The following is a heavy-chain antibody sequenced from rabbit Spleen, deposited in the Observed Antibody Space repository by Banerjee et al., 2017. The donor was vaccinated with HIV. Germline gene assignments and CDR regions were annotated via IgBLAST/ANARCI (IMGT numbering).Heavy chain of an antibody. J-gene: IGHJ3*01. D-gene: IGHD8-1*01. CDR1: GFDFSHYY. CDR3: VRQPYGVGSSAL. V-gene: IGHV1S7*01. CDR2: IDPIFGIA. Sequence: QLEESGGGLVQPGGSLQLSCKASGFDFSHYYVSWVRQAPGKGLEWIGDIDPIFGIAVYASWVNGRFTISSHNAQNTLYLQLNSLTAADTATYFCVRQPYGVGSSALWGQGTLVTVS.